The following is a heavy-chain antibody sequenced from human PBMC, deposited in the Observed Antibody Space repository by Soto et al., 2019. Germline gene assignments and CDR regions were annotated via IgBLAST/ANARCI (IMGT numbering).Heavy chain of an antibody. D-gene: IGHD6-19*01. CDR3: ARMYSSGSGWFHP. Sequence: SETVSLTXFVSGYSITAGGYYWSWIRHHPGKGLEWIGSFYSSGSIIYNPSLRSRVSISGDTSSNQFSMSLTSVTAADTARYYCARMYSSGSGWFHPWGQGTLVTVSS. CDR1: GYSITAGGYY. V-gene: IGHV4-31*02. J-gene: IGHJ5*02. CDR2: FYSSGSI.